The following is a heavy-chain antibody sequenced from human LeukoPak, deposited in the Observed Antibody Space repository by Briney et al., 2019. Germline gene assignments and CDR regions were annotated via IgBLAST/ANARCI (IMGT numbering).Heavy chain of an antibody. CDR3: ARAGIVGDAFDI. CDR2: IYFTGST. J-gene: IGHJ3*02. Sequence: SETLSLTCTVSGDSIGSYYWSWIRQPPGKGLEWIGYIYFTGSTNYNPSLKSRVIMSVDTSKNQFSLKVTSVNVADTAVYYCARAGIVGDAFDIWGQGTIVTVSS. CDR1: GDSIGSYY. D-gene: IGHD2-15*01. V-gene: IGHV4-59*01.